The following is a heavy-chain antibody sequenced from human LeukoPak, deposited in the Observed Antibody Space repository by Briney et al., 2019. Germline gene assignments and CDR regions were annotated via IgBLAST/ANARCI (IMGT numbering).Heavy chain of an antibody. CDR2: INTNSGST. CDR1: GHIFSGYY. Sequence: ASVKVSCKASGHIFSGYYMHWVRQAPGQGLEWMAWINTNSGSTKYAQKFQGRVTLTWDTSSSTVYMELNSLRFDDTATYYCASWAYNFYYYYYIDVWGKGTTVTVSS. D-gene: IGHD1-1*01. V-gene: IGHV1-2*02. J-gene: IGHJ6*03. CDR3: ASWAYNFYYYYYIDV.